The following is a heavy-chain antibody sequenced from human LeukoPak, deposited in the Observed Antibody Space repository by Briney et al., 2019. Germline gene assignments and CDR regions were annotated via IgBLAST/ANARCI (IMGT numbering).Heavy chain of an antibody. CDR1: GFTFSSYE. D-gene: IGHD3-10*01. CDR2: ISSSGSTI. CDR3: ARNYGVTFDY. V-gene: IGHV3-48*03. Sequence: GGSLRLSCAASGFTFSSYELNWVRQAPGKGLEWVSYISSSGSTIYYADSVKGRFTIFRDNAKNSLYLQMNSLRAEDTAVYYCARNYGVTFDYWGQGTLVTVSS. J-gene: IGHJ4*02.